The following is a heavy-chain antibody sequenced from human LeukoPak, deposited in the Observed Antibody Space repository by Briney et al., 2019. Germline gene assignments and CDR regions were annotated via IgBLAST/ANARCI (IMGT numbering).Heavy chain of an antibody. CDR3: ARGTEYSSSLGDEYFQH. CDR2: ISAYNGNT. CDR1: GYTFTSYG. Sequence: GASVKVSCKASGYTFTSYGISWVRQAPGQGLEWMGWISAYNGNTNYAQKLQGRVTMTTDTSTSTAYMELRSLRSDDTAVYYCARGTEYSSSLGDEYFQHWGQGTLVTVSS. J-gene: IGHJ1*01. V-gene: IGHV1-18*01. D-gene: IGHD6-6*01.